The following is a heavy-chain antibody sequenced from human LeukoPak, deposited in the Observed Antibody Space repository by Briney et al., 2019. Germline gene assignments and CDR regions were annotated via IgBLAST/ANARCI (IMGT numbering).Heavy chain of an antibody. CDR1: GGSISGYF. CDR3: ARGGYYGSGNDFRFDP. J-gene: IGHJ5*02. CDR2: MYSSGNT. Sequence: PSETLSLTCTVSGGSISGYFWSWIRQPAGKGLECIGRMYSSGNTNYNPSLKSRVTMSVDTSKNQFSLKLSSVTAADTAIYYCARGGYYGSGNDFRFDPWGQGTLVTVSS. V-gene: IGHV4-4*07. D-gene: IGHD3-10*01.